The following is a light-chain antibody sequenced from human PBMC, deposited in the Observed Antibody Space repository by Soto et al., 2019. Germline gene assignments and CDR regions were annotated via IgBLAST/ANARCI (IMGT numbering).Light chain of an antibody. V-gene: IGLV2-14*01. CDR1: SNGIGRYNY. Sequence: QPALTLPASGAGSPGQSITISCTGTSNGIGRYNYVAWYKHHPGKAPKIIIYEVSNRPSGVSSRFSGSKSGNTASLTISGLQTEDEADYYCSSYATSNPCVLGGGTTVTVL. CDR3: SSYATSNPCV. CDR2: EVS. J-gene: IGLJ3*02.